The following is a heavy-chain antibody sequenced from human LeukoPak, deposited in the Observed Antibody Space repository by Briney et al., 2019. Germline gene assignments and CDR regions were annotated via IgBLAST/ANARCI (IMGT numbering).Heavy chain of an antibody. V-gene: IGHV1-8*03. CDR3: ARGHLAAAGTAFDI. J-gene: IGHJ3*02. D-gene: IGHD6-13*01. CDR2: MNPNSGNT. Sequence: ASVKVSCKASGYTFTSYDINWVRQATGQGLEWMGWMNPNSGNTGYAQKFQGRVTITRNTSISTAYMELSSLRSEDTAVYYCARGHLAAAGTAFDIWGQGTMVTVSS. CDR1: GYTFTSYD.